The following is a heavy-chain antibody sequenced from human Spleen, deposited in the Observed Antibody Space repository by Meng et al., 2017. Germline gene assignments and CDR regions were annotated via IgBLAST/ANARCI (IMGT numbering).Heavy chain of an antibody. CDR3: ARGSIVAAGNDFDY. V-gene: IGHV4-4*07. D-gene: IGHD6-13*01. CDR1: GGSISSYY. Sequence: GSLRLSCTVSGGSISSYYWSWIRQPAGKGLEWIGRIYSSGSTNYNPSLKSRVTMSVDTSKNQFSLKLSSVTAADTAVYYCARGSIVAAGNDFDYWGQGTLVTVSS. CDR2: IYSSGST. J-gene: IGHJ4*02.